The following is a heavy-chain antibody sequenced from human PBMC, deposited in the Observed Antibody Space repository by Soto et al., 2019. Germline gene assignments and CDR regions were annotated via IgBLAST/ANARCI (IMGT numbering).Heavy chain of an antibody. CDR3: ARDLDVGLGELLPDY. CDR2: ISYDGSNK. Sequence: QVQLVESGGGVVQPGRSLRLSCAASGFTFSSYAMHWVRQAPGKGLEWVAVISYDGSNKYYADSVKGRFTISRDNSKNTLYLQMNSLRAEDTAVYYCARDLDVGLGELLPDYWGQGTLVTVSS. D-gene: IGHD3-10*01. V-gene: IGHV3-30-3*01. J-gene: IGHJ4*02. CDR1: GFTFSSYA.